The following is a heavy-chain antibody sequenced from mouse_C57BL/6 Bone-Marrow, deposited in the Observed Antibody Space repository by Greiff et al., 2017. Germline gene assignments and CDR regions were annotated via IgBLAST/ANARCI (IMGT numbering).Heavy chain of an antibody. CDR3: ASPFLYYGSSYCYFDV. Sequence: QVQLQQPGAELVRPGSSVKLSCKASGYTFTSYWMHWVKQRPIQGLEWIGNIDPSDSETHYNQKFKDKATLTVDKSSSTAYMQLSSLTSEDSAVYYCASPFLYYGSSYCYFDVWGTGTTVTVSS. V-gene: IGHV1-52*01. CDR2: IDPSDSET. J-gene: IGHJ1*03. D-gene: IGHD1-1*01. CDR1: GYTFTSYW.